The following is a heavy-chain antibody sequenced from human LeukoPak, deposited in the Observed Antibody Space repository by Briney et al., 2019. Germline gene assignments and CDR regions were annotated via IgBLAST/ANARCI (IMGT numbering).Heavy chain of an antibody. CDR2: ISSSSSYI. CDR1: GFTFSSYT. J-gene: IGHJ5*02. V-gene: IGHV3-21*01. Sequence: GGSLRLSCAASGFTFSSYTMTWVRQAPGKGLEWVSSISSSSSYIYSADSVKGRFTISRDNAKNSLYLQMNSLRAEDTAVYYCARGSVVVAATDNWFDPWGQGTLVTVSS. D-gene: IGHD2-15*01. CDR3: ARGSVVVAATDNWFDP.